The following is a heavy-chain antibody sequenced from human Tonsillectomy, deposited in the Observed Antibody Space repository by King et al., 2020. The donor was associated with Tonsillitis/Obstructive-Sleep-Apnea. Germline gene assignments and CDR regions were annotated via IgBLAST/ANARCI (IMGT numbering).Heavy chain of an antibody. Sequence: VQLVESGGGLVQPGGSLRLSCAASGFTFSSYAMNWVRQTPGKGLEWVSAISGSGGGTYSANSVRGRFTISRDNSKNTLYLKMNSLTVEDTAVYYCAKGKDNSGWYYFGMYVWGQGTPVTVPS. V-gene: IGHV3-23*04. J-gene: IGHJ6*02. CDR3: AKGKDNSGWYYFGMYV. CDR1: GFTFSSYA. CDR2: ISGSGGGT. D-gene: IGHD6-19*01.